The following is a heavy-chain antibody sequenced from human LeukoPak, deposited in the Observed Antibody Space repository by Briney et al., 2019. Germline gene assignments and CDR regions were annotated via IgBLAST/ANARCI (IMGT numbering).Heavy chain of an antibody. CDR2: ISDSGATT. CDR1: GFTFNNYG. Sequence: GGSLRLSCAASGFTFNNYGMSWVRQAPGKGLEWVSSISDSGATTFYADSVKGRFTISRDNSKNTLYLQMNSLKRDDTGMYFCAEDFWNFRDSWGQGTLVTVSS. V-gene: IGHV3-23*01. D-gene: IGHD3-3*01. J-gene: IGHJ4*02. CDR3: AEDFWNFRDS.